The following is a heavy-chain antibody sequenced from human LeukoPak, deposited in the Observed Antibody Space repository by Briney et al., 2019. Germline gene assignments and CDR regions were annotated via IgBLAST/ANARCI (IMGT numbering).Heavy chain of an antibody. Sequence: SETLSLTCTVSGHPISSFYWSWIRQPPGKGLEWIAYIYDSGSTDYNPSLKSRVTISIDTSKNQLFLKLRSVTAADTAVYYCARAVPYSSSWYWFDPWGQGTLVTVSS. J-gene: IGHJ5*02. CDR3: ARAVPYSSSWYWFDP. CDR1: GHPISSFY. CDR2: IYDSGST. D-gene: IGHD6-13*01. V-gene: IGHV4-59*12.